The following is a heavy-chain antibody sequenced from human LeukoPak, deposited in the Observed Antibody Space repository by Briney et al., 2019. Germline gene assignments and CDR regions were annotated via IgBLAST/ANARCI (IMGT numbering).Heavy chain of an antibody. D-gene: IGHD5-12*01. V-gene: IGHV4-59*01. J-gene: IGHJ4*02. CDR2: IYYSGST. CDR3: ARGRVDIVATIRETSDPYFDY. CDR1: GGSISSYY. Sequence: SETLSLTCTVSGGSISSYYWSWIRQPPGKGLEWIGYIYYSGSTNYNPSLKSRVTISVDTSKNQFSLKLSSVTAADTAVYYCARGRVDIVATIRETSDPYFDYWGQGTLVTVSS.